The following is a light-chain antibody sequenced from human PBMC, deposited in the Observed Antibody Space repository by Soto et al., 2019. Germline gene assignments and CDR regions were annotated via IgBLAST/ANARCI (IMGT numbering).Light chain of an antibody. J-gene: IGLJ3*02. V-gene: IGLV1-44*01. CDR3: ESWADSLNARGV. CDR1: RSNIGNNA. CDR2: NNN. Sequence: QSVLTQTPSASGTPGQTVTISCSGSRSNIGNNAVSWYQQFPGTAPKLLIYNNNQRPSGVPDRFSGSKSGTSASLAISGLGSEDEDDYYCESWADSLNARGVFGGGTKLTVL.